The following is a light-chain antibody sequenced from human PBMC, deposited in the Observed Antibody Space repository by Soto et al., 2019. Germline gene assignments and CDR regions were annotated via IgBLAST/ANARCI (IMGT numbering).Light chain of an antibody. CDR3: CAYTTLNPYA. J-gene: IGLJ1*01. CDR1: SSDVGAQNF. CDR2: EVS. Sequence: QSVLSQPAYVSGSPGQSITISCTGTSSDVGAQNFVSWFQQHPGEAPKLIIFEVSNRPSGASDRFSGSKSGNTASLAISGLQAEDEADYFCCAYTTLNPYAFGNGTKVT. V-gene: IGLV2-14*01.